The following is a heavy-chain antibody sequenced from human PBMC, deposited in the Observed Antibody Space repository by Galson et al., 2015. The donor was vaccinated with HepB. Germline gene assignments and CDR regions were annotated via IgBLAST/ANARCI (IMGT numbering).Heavy chain of an antibody. CDR1: GYTFTGYY. V-gene: IGHV1-2*05. Sequence: SVKVSCKASGYTFTGYYMHWVRQAPGQGLEWMGRINPKTGGTDYAQKFQDRVTMTRDTSISTAYMELSRLRSDGTVVYYCARERAVAGGAFDIWGQGTMVTVSS. D-gene: IGHD6-19*01. J-gene: IGHJ3*02. CDR2: INPKTGGT. CDR3: ARERAVAGGAFDI.